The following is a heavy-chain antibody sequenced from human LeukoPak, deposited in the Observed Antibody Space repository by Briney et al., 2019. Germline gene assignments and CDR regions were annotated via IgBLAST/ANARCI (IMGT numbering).Heavy chain of an antibody. CDR1: GFTFSSYA. J-gene: IGHJ3*02. Sequence: QTGGSLRLSCAASGFTFSSYAMSWVRQAPGKGLEWVSSISGSGDSTYYADSVKGRFTISRDNSNNTLYVQMNSLRAEDTAVYYCARSVRRSDSGGWIDAFDIWGQGTRVTVSS. CDR3: ARSVRRSDSGGWIDAFDI. CDR2: ISGSGDST. D-gene: IGHD3-22*01. V-gene: IGHV3-23*01.